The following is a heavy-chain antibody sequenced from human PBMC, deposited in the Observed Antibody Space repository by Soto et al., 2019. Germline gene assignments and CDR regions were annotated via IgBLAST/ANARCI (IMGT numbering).Heavy chain of an antibody. V-gene: IGHV1-3*01. CDR2: INAGNGNT. CDR1: GYTFTSYA. Sequence: ASVKVSCKASGYTFTSYAIHWVRQAPGQRLEWMGWINAGNGNTKYSQKFQGGVTITRDTSASTAYMELASLRSEDTAVYYCTRDPLRGGDFDYWGQGTLVTVSS. CDR3: TRDPLRGGDFDY. J-gene: IGHJ4*02. D-gene: IGHD4-17*01.